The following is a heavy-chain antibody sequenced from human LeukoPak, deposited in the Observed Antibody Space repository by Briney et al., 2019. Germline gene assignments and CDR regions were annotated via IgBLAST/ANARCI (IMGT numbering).Heavy chain of an antibody. CDR3: ASTVSGSLEMDY. V-gene: IGHV1-69*06. Sequence: SVRVSCKASGGTFRSYAISWVRQAPGQGLEWMGRIIPIFGTANYAQKFQGRVTITADKSTSTAYMELSSLRSEDTAVYYCASTVSGSLEMDYWGQGTLVTVSS. D-gene: IGHD3-3*01. CDR1: GGTFRSYA. J-gene: IGHJ4*02. CDR2: IIPIFGTA.